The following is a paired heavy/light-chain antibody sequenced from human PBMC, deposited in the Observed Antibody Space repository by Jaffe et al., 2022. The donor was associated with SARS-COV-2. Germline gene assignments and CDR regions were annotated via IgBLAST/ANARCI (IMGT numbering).Light chain of an antibody. Sequence: QSVLAQPPSVSGAPGQKVTISCTGSSSNIGAGYDVHWYLQLPGTAPKLLISGNDNRPSGVPDRFSGSKSGTSASLAISGLQAEDEADYYCQSFDSRLDAWVFGGGTKLTVL. J-gene: IGLJ3*02. V-gene: IGLV1-40*01. CDR3: QSFDSRLDAWV. CDR2: GND. CDR1: SSNIGAGYD.
Heavy chain of an antibody. CDR1: GGSVSSGSSQ. Sequence: QVQLQESGPGLVKPSETLSLTCTVSGGSVSSGSSQWTWIRQPPGKGLEWIGYIYYSGNTDYNPSYKPSSGSTKYNPSIRSRVTMSLDTSKNQFSLKVDSVTAADTAVYYCARQREPWAIGGGYFDDWGQGTLVTVSS. V-gene: IGHV4-61*01. CDR3: ARQREPWAIGGGYFDD. J-gene: IGHJ4*02. D-gene: IGHD1-26*01. CDR2: IYYSGNTDYNPSYKPSSGST.